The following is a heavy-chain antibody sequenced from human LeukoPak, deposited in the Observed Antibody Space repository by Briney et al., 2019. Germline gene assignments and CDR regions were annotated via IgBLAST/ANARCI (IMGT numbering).Heavy chain of an antibody. D-gene: IGHD2-2*01. CDR2: INHRGST. Sequence: PSETLSLTCAVYGGSFSGYYWSWISQRPGKGLEWIGEINHRGSTNYSPSLKSRVTMSVDTSKNQFSLKLSSVTAAHTAMYYCARVGVQIVVGRAATTQTTYYYCLDVWDKRTTVTVSS. CDR1: GGSFSGYY. CDR3: ARVGVQIVVGRAATTQTTYYYCLDV. J-gene: IGHJ6*03. V-gene: IGHV4-34*01.